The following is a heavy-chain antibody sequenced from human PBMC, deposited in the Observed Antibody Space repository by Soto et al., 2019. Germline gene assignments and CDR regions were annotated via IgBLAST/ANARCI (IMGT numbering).Heavy chain of an antibody. CDR1: GFTFSNAW. CDR2: ISGSGGTT. CDR3: AKGSASSRPYYFDY. J-gene: IGHJ4*02. D-gene: IGHD2-2*01. V-gene: IGHV3-23*01. Sequence: GGTLRLSCAASGFTFSNAWVNWVRQAPGKGLEWVSTISGSGGTTYYADSVKGRFTISRDNPKNTLYQQMNSLRAEDTAVYYCAKGSASSRPYYFDYWGQGTLVTVSS.